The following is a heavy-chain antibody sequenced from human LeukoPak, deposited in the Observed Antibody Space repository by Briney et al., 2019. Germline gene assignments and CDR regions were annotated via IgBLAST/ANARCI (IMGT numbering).Heavy chain of an antibody. J-gene: IGHJ6*03. V-gene: IGHV3-23*01. D-gene: IGHD2-15*01. CDR1: GFTFSSYG. Sequence: GGSLRLSCAASGFTFSSYGMSWVRQAPGKGLEWVSAISGSGGSTYYADSVKGRFTISRDNSKNTLYLQMNSLRTEDTALYYCAKEGVEYCSGGSCYDRYYYYYYMDVWGKGTTVTVSS. CDR3: AKEGVEYCSGGSCYDRYYYYYYMDV. CDR2: ISGSGGST.